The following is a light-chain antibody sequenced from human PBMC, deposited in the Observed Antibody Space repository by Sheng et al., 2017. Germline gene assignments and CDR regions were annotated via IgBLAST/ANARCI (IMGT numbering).Light chain of an antibody. CDR2: AAS. J-gene: IGKJ2*01. CDR1: QDISSY. Sequence: DIQLTQSPSLLSASLGDRVTITCRASQDISSYLAWYQQKPGKAPKLLIYAASTLQSGVPSRFSGSGSGTDFTLTISCLQSEDFATYYCQQYYSYPPAFGQGTKLEIK. V-gene: IGKV1-9*01. CDR3: QQYYSYPPA.